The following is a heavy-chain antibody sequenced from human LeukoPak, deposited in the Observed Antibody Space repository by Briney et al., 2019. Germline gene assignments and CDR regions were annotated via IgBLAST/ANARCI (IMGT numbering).Heavy chain of an antibody. Sequence: GASVKVSCKASGFTFTSSAMQWVRQARGQRLEWIGWIVVGSGNTNYAQKFQERVTITRDMSTSTAYMELSSLRSDDTAVYYCARDRTDYYDSSGYYPNWFDPWGQGTLVTVSS. CDR3: ARDRTDYYDSSGYYPNWFDP. J-gene: IGHJ5*02. CDR1: GFTFTSSA. CDR2: IVVGSGNT. D-gene: IGHD3-22*01. V-gene: IGHV1-58*02.